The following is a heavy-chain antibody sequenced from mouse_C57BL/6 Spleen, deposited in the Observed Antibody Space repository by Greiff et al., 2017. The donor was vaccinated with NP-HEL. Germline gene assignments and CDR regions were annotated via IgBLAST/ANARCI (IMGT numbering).Heavy chain of an antibody. D-gene: IGHD1-1*01. V-gene: IGHV5-4*01. CDR3: ARDRITTVVPPRYAMDY. CDR1: GFTFSSYA. CDR2: ISDGGSYT. J-gene: IGHJ4*01. Sequence: EVKLVESGGGLVKPGGSLKLSCAASGFTFSSYAMSWVRQTPEKRLEWVATISDGGSYTYYPDNVKGRFTISRDNAKNNLYLQMSHLKAEDTAMYYGARDRITTVVPPRYAMDYWGQGTSVTVSS.